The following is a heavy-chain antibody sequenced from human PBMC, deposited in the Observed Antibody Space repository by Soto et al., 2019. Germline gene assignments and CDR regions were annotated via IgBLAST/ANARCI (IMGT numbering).Heavy chain of an antibody. V-gene: IGHV5-51*01. CDR3: ARTSAGGKYYYGMDV. Sequence: GESLKISCKGSGYSFTSYWIGWVRQMPVKGLEWMGIIYPGDSDTRYSPSFQGQVTISADKSISTAYLQWSSLKASDTAMYYCARTSAGGKYYYGMDVWGQGTTVTVS. CDR2: IYPGDSDT. D-gene: IGHD6-13*01. CDR1: GYSFTSYW. J-gene: IGHJ6*02.